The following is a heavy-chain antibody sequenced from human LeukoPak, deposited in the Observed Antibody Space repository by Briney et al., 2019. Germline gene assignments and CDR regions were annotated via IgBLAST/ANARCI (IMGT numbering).Heavy chain of an antibody. D-gene: IGHD6-19*01. V-gene: IGHV3-11*04. CDR1: GFTFSDYY. CDR2: ISSSGSTI. Sequence: GGSLRLSCAASGFTFSDYYMSWIRQAPGKGLEWVSYISSSGSTIYYADSVKGRFTISRDNAKNSLYLQMNSLRAEDTAVYYCAGGIAVAGSRAHFDYWGQGTLVTVSS. J-gene: IGHJ4*02. CDR3: AGGIAVAGSRAHFDY.